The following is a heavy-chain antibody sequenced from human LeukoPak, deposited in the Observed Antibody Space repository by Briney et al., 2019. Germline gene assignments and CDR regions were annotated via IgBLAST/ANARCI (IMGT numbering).Heavy chain of an antibody. CDR2: ISSSSSYI. CDR3: ARDLYDILTGMGYYYYYMDV. Sequence: GGSLRLSCAASGFTFSSYSMNWVRQAPGKGLEWVSSISSSSSYIYYADSVKGRFTISRDNAKNSLYLQMNSLRAEDTAVYYCARDLYDILTGMGYYYYYMDVWGKGTTVTVS. J-gene: IGHJ6*03. D-gene: IGHD3-9*01. CDR1: GFTFSSYS. V-gene: IGHV3-21*01.